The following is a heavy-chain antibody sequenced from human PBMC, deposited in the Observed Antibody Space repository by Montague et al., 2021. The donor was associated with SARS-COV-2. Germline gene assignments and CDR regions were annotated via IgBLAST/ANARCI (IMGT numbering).Heavy chain of an antibody. CDR2: IYYSGST. CDR3: ARHGLAGITIFGVVTPRGGFDI. Sequence: SETLSLTCTVSGGPISSSSYYWGWIRQPPGKGLEWIGSIYYSGSTYYNPSLKGRVTISVDTSKNQFSLKLSSVTAADTAVYYCARHGLAGITIFGVVTPRGGFDIWGQGTMVTVSS. J-gene: IGHJ3*02. D-gene: IGHD3-3*01. V-gene: IGHV4-39*01. CDR1: GGPISSSSYY.